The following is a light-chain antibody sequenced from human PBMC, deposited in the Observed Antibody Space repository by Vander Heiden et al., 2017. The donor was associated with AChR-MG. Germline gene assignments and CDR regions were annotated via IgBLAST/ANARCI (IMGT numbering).Light chain of an antibody. Sequence: SYELTQPPSVSVSPGQTDSITCPGDKLGDKYACWYQQKPGQSPVLVIYQDSKRPSGIPERFSGSNSGNTATLTINGTQAMDEADYYCQAWDSSTASYVFGTGTKVTVL. J-gene: IGLJ1*01. CDR2: QDS. V-gene: IGLV3-1*01. CDR3: QAWDSSTASYV. CDR1: KLGDKY.